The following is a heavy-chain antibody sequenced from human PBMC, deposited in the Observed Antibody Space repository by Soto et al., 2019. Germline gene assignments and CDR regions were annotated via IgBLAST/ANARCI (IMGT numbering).Heavy chain of an antibody. J-gene: IGHJ6*02. CDR1: GGSFSCYY. CDR2: INHSGST. Sequence: PSETLSLTCAVYGGSFSCYYWSWIRQPPGKGLEWIGEINHSGSTNYNPSLKSRVTISVDTSKNQFSLKLSSVTAADTAVYYCASQRLLDYYYYGMDVWGQGTTVTVSS. CDR3: ASQRLLDYYYYGMDV. D-gene: IGHD6-25*01. V-gene: IGHV4-34*01.